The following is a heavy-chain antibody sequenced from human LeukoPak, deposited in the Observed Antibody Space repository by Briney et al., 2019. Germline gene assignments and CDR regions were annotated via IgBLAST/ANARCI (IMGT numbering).Heavy chain of an antibody. D-gene: IGHD3-16*01. Sequence: PSETLSLTCAVYGGSFSGYYWSWIRQPPGKGLEWIGEINHSGSTNYNPSLKSHVTISVDTSKNQYSLKLSSVTAADTAVYYCARGGGIYSGYFDYWGQGTLVTVPS. CDR2: INHSGST. CDR3: ARGGGIYSGYFDY. V-gene: IGHV4-34*01. J-gene: IGHJ4*02. CDR1: GGSFSGYY.